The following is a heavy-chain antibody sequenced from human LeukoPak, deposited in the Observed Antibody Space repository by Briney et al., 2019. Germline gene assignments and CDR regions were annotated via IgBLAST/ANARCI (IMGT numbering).Heavy chain of an antibody. D-gene: IGHD6-19*01. V-gene: IGHV4-39*01. CDR1: GGSIRSSTYY. CDR2: MYYTGST. CDR3: ARQSDSSGWSTYGY. Sequence: PSETLSLTCTVSGGSIRSSTYYWGWIRQPPGKGLEWIGSMYYTGSTYYSPSLKSRVTISVDTSKNQFSLKLSSVTAADTAVYYRARQSDSSGWSTYGYWGQGTLVTVSS. J-gene: IGHJ4*02.